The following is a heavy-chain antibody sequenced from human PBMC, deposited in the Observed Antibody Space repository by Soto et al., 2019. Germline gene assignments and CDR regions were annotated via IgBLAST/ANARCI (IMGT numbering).Heavy chain of an antibody. CDR1: GFTFSSYA. Sequence: GGSLRLSCAASGFTFSSYAMSWVRQAPGKGLEWVSAISGSGGSTYYADSVKGRFTISRDNSKNTLYLQMNSLRAEDTAVYYCSKEASGVVVPAAMNDAFDIWGQGTMVTV. D-gene: IGHD2-2*01. J-gene: IGHJ3*02. V-gene: IGHV3-23*01. CDR2: ISGSGGST. CDR3: SKEASGVVVPAAMNDAFDI.